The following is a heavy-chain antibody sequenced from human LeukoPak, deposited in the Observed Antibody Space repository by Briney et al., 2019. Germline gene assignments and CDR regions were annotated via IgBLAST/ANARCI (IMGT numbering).Heavy chain of an antibody. J-gene: IGHJ5*02. Sequence: ASVKVSCKVSGYTLTELSMHWVRQAPGKGLEWMGGSDPEDGETIYAQKFQGRVTMTEDTSTDTAYMELSSLRSEDTAVYYCARELKATVTTRTASSYWFDPWGQGTLVTGSS. CDR1: GYTLTELS. CDR3: ARELKATVTTRTASSYWFDP. CDR2: SDPEDGET. D-gene: IGHD4-17*01. V-gene: IGHV1-24*01.